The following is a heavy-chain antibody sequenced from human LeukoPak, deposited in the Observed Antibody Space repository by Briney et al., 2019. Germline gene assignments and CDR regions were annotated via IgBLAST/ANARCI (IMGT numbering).Heavy chain of an antibody. J-gene: IGHJ4*02. D-gene: IGHD5-24*01. CDR3: ARALRDGYNNLGDY. CDR2: ISSNGGST. Sequence: GGSLRLSCAASKFTFSSYAISWVRQAPGKGLEYVSAISSNGGSTYYANSVKGRFTISRDNSKNTLYLQMGSLRAEDMAVYYCARALRDGYNNLGDYWGQGTLVTVSS. CDR1: KFTFSSYA. V-gene: IGHV3-64*01.